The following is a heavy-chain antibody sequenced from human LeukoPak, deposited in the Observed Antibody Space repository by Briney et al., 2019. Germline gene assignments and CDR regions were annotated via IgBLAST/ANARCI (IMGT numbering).Heavy chain of an antibody. CDR2: IKQDGTEK. CDR1: GFSFTTYW. Sequence: PGGSLRLSCAASGFSFTTYWMSWVRQAPGKGLEWVANIKQDGTEKYYVDSVKGRFTISRDNAKNSLYLQMNSLRAEDTAIYYCAKNGDRGAYYYMDVWGKGTTVTI. V-gene: IGHV3-7*03. J-gene: IGHJ6*03. D-gene: IGHD2-21*01. CDR3: AKNGDRGAYYYMDV.